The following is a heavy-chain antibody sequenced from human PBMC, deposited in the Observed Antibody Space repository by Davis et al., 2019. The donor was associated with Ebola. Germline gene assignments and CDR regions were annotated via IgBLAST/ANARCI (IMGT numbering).Heavy chain of an antibody. CDR3: ARDHYDSSGGFDY. J-gene: IGHJ4*02. Sequence: SETLSLTCTVSGGSISSSSYYWGWIRQPPGKGLEWIGEIYHSGSTNYNPSLKSRVTISVDKSKNQFSLKLSSVTAADTAVYYCARDHYDSSGGFDYWGQGTLVTVSS. CDR2: IYHSGST. D-gene: IGHD3-22*01. V-gene: IGHV4-39*07. CDR1: GGSISSSSYY.